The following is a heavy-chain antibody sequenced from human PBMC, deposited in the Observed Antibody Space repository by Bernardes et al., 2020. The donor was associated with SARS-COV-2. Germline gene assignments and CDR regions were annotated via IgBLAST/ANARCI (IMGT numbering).Heavy chain of an antibody. J-gene: IGHJ4*02. V-gene: IGHV3-23*01. CDR2: ISTTGNT. D-gene: IGHD5-18*01. CDR1: GFIFSNYP. CDR3: ARDLDSYGYHEGVDS. Sequence: GGSLRLSCVASGFIFSNYPMTWVRQAPREGLEWVSLISTTGNTHYADSVNGRFTISRDNSKNTVYLQMDSLTVEDTGLYYCARDLDSYGYHEGVDSWGQGNLVTVS.